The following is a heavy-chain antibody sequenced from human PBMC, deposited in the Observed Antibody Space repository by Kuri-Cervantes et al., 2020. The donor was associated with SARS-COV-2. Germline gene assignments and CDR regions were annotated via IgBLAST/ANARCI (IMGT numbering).Heavy chain of an antibody. V-gene: IGHV3-66*02. CDR2: IYSGGST. CDR3: ARDRAAAAGDARFDP. CDR1: GFTVSSNY. J-gene: IGHJ5*02. Sequence: LSLTCSASGFTVSSNYMSWVRQAPGKGLEWASVIYSGGSTYYADSVKGRFTISRDNSKNTLYLQMNSLRAEDTAVYYCARDRAAAAGDARFDPWGQGTLVTVSS. D-gene: IGHD6-13*01.